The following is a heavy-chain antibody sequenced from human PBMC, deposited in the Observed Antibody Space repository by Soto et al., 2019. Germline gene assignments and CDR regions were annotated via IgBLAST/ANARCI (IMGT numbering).Heavy chain of an antibody. D-gene: IGHD3-10*01. Sequence: QITLKESGPTLVKPTQTLTLTCTFSGFSLSTSGVGVGWIRQPPGKALEWLALIYWDDDKRYIPSLKSRLTITKDTSKNQVVLTMTNMDPVDTATYYCAHSISQPLHVLGGYFDYWGQGTLVTVSS. V-gene: IGHV2-5*02. CDR1: GFSLSTSGVG. J-gene: IGHJ4*02. CDR3: AHSISQPLHVLGGYFDY. CDR2: IYWDDDK.